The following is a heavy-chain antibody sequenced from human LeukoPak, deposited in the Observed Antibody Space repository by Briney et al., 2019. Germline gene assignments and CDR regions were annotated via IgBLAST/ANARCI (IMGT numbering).Heavy chain of an antibody. Sequence: PGGSLRLSCAASGNYWMHWVRQAPGKGLVWVSHINSDGSWTSYADSVKGRFTISKDNSKNTLYLQMNSLRAEDTAVYYCARDIRRYSSGWYEVYWGQGTLVTVSS. CDR3: ARDIRRYSSGWYEVY. D-gene: IGHD6-19*01. CDR1: GNYW. V-gene: IGHV3-74*01. J-gene: IGHJ4*02. CDR2: INSDGSWT.